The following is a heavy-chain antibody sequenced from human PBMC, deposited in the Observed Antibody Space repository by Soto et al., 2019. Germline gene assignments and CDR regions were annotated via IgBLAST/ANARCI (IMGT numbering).Heavy chain of an antibody. CDR1: GFTFSDYY. V-gene: IGHV3-11*01. CDR3: ARDNQPGGPDYGDFKHLDY. D-gene: IGHD4-17*01. J-gene: IGHJ4*02. CDR2: ISSSGSTI. Sequence: PGGSLRLSCAASGFTFSDYYMNWIRQAPGKGLEWVSYISSSGSTIYYADSVKGRFTISRDNAKNSLYLQMNSLRAEDTAVYYCARDNQPGGPDYGDFKHLDYWGQGTLVTVSS.